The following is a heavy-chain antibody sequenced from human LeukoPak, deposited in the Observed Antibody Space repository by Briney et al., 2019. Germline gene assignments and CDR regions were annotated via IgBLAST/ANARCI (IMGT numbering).Heavy chain of an antibody. CDR1: GGSVSSSNYY. CDR3: ARSYWAGTTTRGYYYMDV. Sequence: SETLSLTCTVSGGSVSSSNYYWDWIRQPPGKGLEWIGNFYYSGSTYYNPSLKSRVSISVDTSRNQFSLKLSSVTAADTAVYYCARSYWAGTTTRGYYYMDVWGKGTTVTVSS. CDR2: FYYSGST. J-gene: IGHJ6*03. D-gene: IGHD1-1*01. V-gene: IGHV4-39*01.